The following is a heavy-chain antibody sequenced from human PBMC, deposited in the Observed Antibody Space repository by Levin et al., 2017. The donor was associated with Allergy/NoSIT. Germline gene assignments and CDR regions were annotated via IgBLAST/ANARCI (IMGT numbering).Heavy chain of an antibody. CDR1: GFTFSNYA. D-gene: IGHD3-22*01. CDR3: ARDKRGWGVVVNNGDNDY. CDR2: ISYDGNNK. J-gene: IGHJ4*02. V-gene: IGHV3-30*04. Sequence: PGGSLRLSCAASGFTFSNYAMHWVRQAPGKGLEWVAAISYDGNNKYYADSVKGRFTISRDNSKNTLYLQMNSLRAEDTAMYYCARDKRGWGVVVNNGDNDYWGQGALVTVSS.